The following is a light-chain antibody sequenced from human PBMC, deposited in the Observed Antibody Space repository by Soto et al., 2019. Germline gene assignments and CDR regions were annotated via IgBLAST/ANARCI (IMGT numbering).Light chain of an antibody. V-gene: IGLV2-14*01. Sequence: QSVLTQPASVSGSPGQSITISCTGTSSDVGGYNYVSWYQQYPGKAPKLMIYDVSNRPSGVSNHFSGSKSGNTASLTISGLQADDEADYYCTSYTTSSTLVFGTGTKLTVL. CDR1: SSDVGGYNY. J-gene: IGLJ1*01. CDR2: DVS. CDR3: TSYTTSSTLV.